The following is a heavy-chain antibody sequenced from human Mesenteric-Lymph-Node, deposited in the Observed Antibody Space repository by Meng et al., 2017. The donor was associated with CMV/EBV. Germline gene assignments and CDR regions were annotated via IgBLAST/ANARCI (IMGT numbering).Heavy chain of an antibody. V-gene: IGHV3-7*01. Sequence: GESLKISCAASGFTFKNHWMSWARQAPGKGLEWVANIKQDGSEKYYVDSVKGRFTISRDNAKNSLYLQMNSLRAEDTAVYYCARKTIFGVVGLDAFDIWGQGTMVTVSS. J-gene: IGHJ3*02. CDR2: IKQDGSEK. CDR3: ARKTIFGVVGLDAFDI. CDR1: GFTFKNHW. D-gene: IGHD3-3*01.